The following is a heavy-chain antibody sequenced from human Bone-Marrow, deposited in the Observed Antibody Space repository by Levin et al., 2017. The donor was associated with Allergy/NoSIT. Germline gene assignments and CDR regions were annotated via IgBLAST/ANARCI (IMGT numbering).Heavy chain of an antibody. D-gene: IGHD6-19*01. CDR3: AKGRPYSRGWYKDAFDI. Sequence: GGSLRLSCAASGFTFTIYGMHGVRQAPGKGLEGVAVISYDGSNEYYADSVKGRFTISRDNSKNTLSLQMNSLRAEDTAVYYCAKGRPYSRGWYKDAFDIWGQGTMVAVSP. CDR2: ISYDGSNE. V-gene: IGHV3-30*18. J-gene: IGHJ3*02. CDR1: GFTFTIYG.